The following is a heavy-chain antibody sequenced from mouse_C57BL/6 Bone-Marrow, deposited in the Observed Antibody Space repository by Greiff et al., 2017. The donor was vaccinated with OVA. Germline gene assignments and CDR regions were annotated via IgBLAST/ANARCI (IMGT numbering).Heavy chain of an antibody. CDR1: GYTFTSYW. J-gene: IGHJ4*01. CDR2: FHPSDSDT. V-gene: IGHV1-74*01. CDR3: AICWAMDY. Sequence: QVQLQQSGAELVKPGASVKVSCKASGYTFTSYWMHWVKQRPGQGLEWIGRFHPSDSDTNYNQKFKGKATLTVDKSSSTAYMQLSSLTSEDSAVYYCAICWAMDYWGQGTSVTVSS.